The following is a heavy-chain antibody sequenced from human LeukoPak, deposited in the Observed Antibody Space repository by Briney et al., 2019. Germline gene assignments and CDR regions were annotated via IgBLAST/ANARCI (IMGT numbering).Heavy chain of an antibody. CDR3: ARRVVVVAATYYYYYGMDV. CDR1: GGSISSSSYY. D-gene: IGHD2-15*01. J-gene: IGHJ6*02. CDR2: IYYGGRT. Sequence: SETLSLTCSVSGGSISSSSYYWGWIRQPPGKGLEWIGTIYYGGRTYYNPSLKSRVTISVDTSKNQFSLKLSSVTAADTAVYYCARRVVVVAATYYYYYGMDVWGQGTTVTVSS. V-gene: IGHV4-39*01.